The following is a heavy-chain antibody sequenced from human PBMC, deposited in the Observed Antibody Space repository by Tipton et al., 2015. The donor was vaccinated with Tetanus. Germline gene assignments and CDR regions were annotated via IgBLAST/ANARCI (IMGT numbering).Heavy chain of an antibody. Sequence: LRLSCTVAGDSISSGGYYWNWVRQNPGKGLEWLGDIFSGGNTFHSPTPNGRVSMALDASKNLFALRLASVTAADTAVYYCARDRHPYRISGAFRGNDALDIWGPGALVTVSS. CDR3: ARDRHPYRISGAFRGNDALDI. CDR1: GDSISSGGYY. D-gene: IGHD1-26*01. CDR2: IFSGGNT. J-gene: IGHJ3*02. V-gene: IGHV4-31*02.